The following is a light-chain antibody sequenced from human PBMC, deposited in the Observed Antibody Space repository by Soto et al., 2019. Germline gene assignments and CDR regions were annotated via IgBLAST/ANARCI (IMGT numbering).Light chain of an antibody. Sequence: ETVLTQSPATLSLSAGERATLSCRASQSINNYLAWFQQKPGQAPRLLIYDTSNRATGIPARFSGSGSGTDFTLTISSLEPEDSAVYYCQQRVHWPPLIFGGGTKVEIK. CDR3: QQRVHWPPLI. CDR1: QSINNY. J-gene: IGKJ4*01. V-gene: IGKV3-11*01. CDR2: DTS.